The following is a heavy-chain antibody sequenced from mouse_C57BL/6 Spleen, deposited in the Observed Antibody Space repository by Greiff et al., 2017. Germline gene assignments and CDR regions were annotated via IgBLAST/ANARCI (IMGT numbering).Heavy chain of an antibody. J-gene: IGHJ4*01. CDR2: INPYNGGT. V-gene: IGHV1-19*01. Sequence: EVKLQQSGPVLVKPGASVKMSCKASGYTFTDYYMNWVKQSHGKSLEWIGVINPYNGGTSYNQKFKGKATLTVDKSSSTAYMELNSLTSEDSAVYYCARDYGSSPMGYWGQGTSVTVSS. CDR3: ARDYGSSPMGY. D-gene: IGHD1-1*01. CDR1: GYTFTDYY.